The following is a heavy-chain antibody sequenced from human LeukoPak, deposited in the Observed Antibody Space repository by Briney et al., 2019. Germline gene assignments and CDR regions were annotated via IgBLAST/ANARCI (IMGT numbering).Heavy chain of an antibody. Sequence: SETLSLTCFVSGGSMSGYYWTWIRQPPGKGPEGIGYIHSSGTTTYNPSLQSRLTMSIDTSNNQFSLRLSSATAADTAFYYCARRRGGYGEGEFNYWGQGISVTVSS. J-gene: IGHJ4*02. CDR2: IHSSGTT. CDR3: ARRRGGYGEGEFNY. D-gene: IGHD4-17*01. V-gene: IGHV4-4*09. CDR1: GGSMSGYY.